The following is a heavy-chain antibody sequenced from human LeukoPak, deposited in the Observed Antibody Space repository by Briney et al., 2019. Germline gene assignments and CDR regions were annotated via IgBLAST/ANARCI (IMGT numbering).Heavy chain of an antibody. CDR2: ISSSSSYI. D-gene: IGHD4-17*01. Sequence: GGSLRLSCAASGFTFSSYSMNWVRQAPGKGLEWVSSISSSSSYIYYADSVKGRFTTSRDNAKNSLYLQMNSLRAEDTAVYYCARGADDYGDAFDIWGQGTMVTVSS. CDR3: ARGADDYGDAFDI. CDR1: GFTFSSYS. V-gene: IGHV3-21*01. J-gene: IGHJ3*02.